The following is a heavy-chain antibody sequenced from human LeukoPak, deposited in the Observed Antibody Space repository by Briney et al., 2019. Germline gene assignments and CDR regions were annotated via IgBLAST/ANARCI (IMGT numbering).Heavy chain of an antibody. CDR1: GFTFSNYA. J-gene: IGHJ4*02. D-gene: IGHD2-15*01. CDR3: ARENGYCSGSDCYSYFDS. Sequence: GGSLRLSCAASGFTFSNYAMSWVRQAPGKGLEWVSVISGSGGSTYYADSVKGRFTISRDNPKSTLYLQMYSLRAEDTAVYFCARENGYCSGSDCYSYFDSWGQGTLVTVSS. CDR2: ISGSGGST. V-gene: IGHV3-23*01.